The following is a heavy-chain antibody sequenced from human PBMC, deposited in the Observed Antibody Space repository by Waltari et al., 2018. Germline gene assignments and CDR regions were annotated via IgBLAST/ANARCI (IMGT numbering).Heavy chain of an antibody. D-gene: IGHD2-2*01. J-gene: IGHJ6*02. V-gene: IGHV4-34*01. CDR1: GGSFSGYY. CDR2: INHSEST. CDR3: ARGYCSSTSCYYYYRLDV. Sequence: QVQLQQWGAGLLKPSETLSLTCAVYGGSFSGYYWSWIRQPPGKGLEWIGEINHSESTNYNPSLKRRVTISVDTSQTQFSLKLSSVTAADPAVYYCARGYCSSTSCYYYYRLDVWGQGTTVTVSS.